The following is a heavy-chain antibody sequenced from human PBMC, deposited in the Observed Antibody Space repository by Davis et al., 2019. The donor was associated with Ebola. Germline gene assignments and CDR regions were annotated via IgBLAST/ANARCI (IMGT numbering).Heavy chain of an antibody. V-gene: IGHV4-34*01. D-gene: IGHD2-21*01. CDR1: GGSITTAGYY. Sequence: MPSETLSLTCAVSGGSITTAGYYWSWIRQPPGKGLEWIGEINHSGSTNYNPSLKSRVTISVDTSKNQFSLKLSSVTAADTAVYYCARVRRGGDYFDYWGQGTLVTVSS. CDR3: ARVRRGGDYFDY. J-gene: IGHJ4*02. CDR2: INHSGST.